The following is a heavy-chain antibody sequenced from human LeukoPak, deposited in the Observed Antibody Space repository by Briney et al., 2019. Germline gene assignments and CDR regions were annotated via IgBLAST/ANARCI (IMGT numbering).Heavy chain of an antibody. Sequence: PETLSLTCAVYGGSFSGYYWSWIRQPPGKGLEWIGEINHSGSTNYNPSLKSRVTISVDTSKNQFSLKLSSVTAADTAVYYCARGGARYCSSTSRPLLDYWGQGTLVTVSS. CDR2: INHSGST. V-gene: IGHV4-34*01. D-gene: IGHD2-2*01. J-gene: IGHJ4*02. CDR1: GGSFSGYY. CDR3: ARGGARYCSSTSRPLLDY.